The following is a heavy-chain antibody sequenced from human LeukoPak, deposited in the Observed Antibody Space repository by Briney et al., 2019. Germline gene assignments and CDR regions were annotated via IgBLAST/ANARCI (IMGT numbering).Heavy chain of an antibody. J-gene: IGHJ4*02. CDR3: AKDLSDSSGYYYLLGDY. CDR1: GFTFSSYA. D-gene: IGHD3-22*01. V-gene: IGHV3-23*01. CDR2: ISGSGGST. Sequence: PGGSLRLSCAASGFTFSSYAMSWVRQAPGKGLEWVSAISGSGGSTYYADSGNGRFTISKDNSKNTLYLQMNSLRAEDTAVYYCAKDLSDSSGYYYLLGDYWGQGTLVTVSS.